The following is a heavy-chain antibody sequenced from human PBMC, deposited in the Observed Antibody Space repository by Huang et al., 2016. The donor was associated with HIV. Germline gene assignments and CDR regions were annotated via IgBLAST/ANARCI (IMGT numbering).Heavy chain of an antibody. CDR2: IYYIGNG. CDR3: ASRTTVTTTSNYHYFYMDV. Sequence: QLQLQESGPGLVKPSETLSLTCTVSGGSISSSSYYWGWIRQSPGKGLEWIGSIYYIGNGYYNPSLKGRVTMSGERSSNQFSLKMHSVTAADTAVYYCASRTTVTTTSNYHYFYMDVWGKGTTVIVSS. J-gene: IGHJ6*03. D-gene: IGHD4-17*01. V-gene: IGHV4-39*01. CDR1: GGSISSSSYY.